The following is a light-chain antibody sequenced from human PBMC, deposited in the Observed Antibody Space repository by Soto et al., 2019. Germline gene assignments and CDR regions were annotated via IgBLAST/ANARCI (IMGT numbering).Light chain of an antibody. CDR2: GAS. J-gene: IGKJ4*01. CDR1: QNVRRN. Sequence: EIVMTQSPATLSVSPGERATLSCRASQNVRRNLAWYQWKPGQAPRLLIYGASTRATGISARFDGSGSGTEFSLTISSLQSEDFAIYHCQHYNGPPLTFGGGTMVEIK. CDR3: QHYNGPPLT. V-gene: IGKV3-15*01.